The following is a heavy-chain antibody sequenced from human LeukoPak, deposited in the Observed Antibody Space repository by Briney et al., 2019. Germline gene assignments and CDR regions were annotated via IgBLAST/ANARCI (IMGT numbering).Heavy chain of an antibody. Sequence: GGSLTHSCAASEFTSSDYYMSWIRPAPGKVLEWVSYTSSSSSYTNYADSVKGRFTISRDNAKNSLYLQMNSLRAEDTAVYYCARGGVVVPAAMPRYYGMDVWGKGTTVTVSS. V-gene: IGHV3-11*06. D-gene: IGHD2-2*01. CDR3: ARGGVVVPAAMPRYYGMDV. J-gene: IGHJ6*04. CDR2: TSSSSSYT. CDR1: EFTSSDYY.